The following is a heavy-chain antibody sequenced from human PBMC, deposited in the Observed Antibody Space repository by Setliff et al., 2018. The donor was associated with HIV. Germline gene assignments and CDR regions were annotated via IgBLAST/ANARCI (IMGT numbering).Heavy chain of an antibody. J-gene: IGHJ4*02. CDR1: GFTFSDYY. V-gene: IGHV3-11*04. CDR2: ISSSGTTI. Sequence: LRLSCAASGFTFSDYYMTWIRQAPGKGLEWVADISSSGTTIYYADSVKGRFTISRDNAKNSLYLQMNSLRAEDTAVYYCARDTMVKVYWGQGTLVTVSS. D-gene: IGHD3-10*01. CDR3: ARDTMVKVY.